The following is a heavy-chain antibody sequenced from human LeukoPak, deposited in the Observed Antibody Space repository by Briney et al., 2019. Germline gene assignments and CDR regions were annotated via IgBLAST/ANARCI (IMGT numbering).Heavy chain of an antibody. CDR3: ARVAKTGYSSSSDYFDY. D-gene: IGHD6-6*01. Sequence: GESLKISCKGSGSSFTTYWIGWVRQMPGKGLEWMGIIYPGDSDTRYSPSFRGQVTISADKSISTAYLQWSSLKASDSAMYYCARVAKTGYSSSSDYFDYWGQGTLVTVSS. V-gene: IGHV5-51*01. CDR2: IYPGDSDT. CDR1: GSSFTTYW. J-gene: IGHJ4*02.